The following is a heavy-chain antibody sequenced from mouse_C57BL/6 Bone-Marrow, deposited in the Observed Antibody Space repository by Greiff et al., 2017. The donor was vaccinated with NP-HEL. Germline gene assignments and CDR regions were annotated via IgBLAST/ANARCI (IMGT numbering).Heavy chain of an antibody. J-gene: IGHJ4*01. CDR1: GYTFTSYW. V-gene: IGHV1-69*01. Sequence: QVQLQQPGAELVMPGASVKLSCKASGYTFTSYWMHWVKQRPGQGLEWIGEIDPSDSYTNYNQKFKGKSTLTVDKSSSTAYMQLSSLTSEDSAVYYCARGAYYGNYVYNYYAMDYWGQGTSVTVSS. D-gene: IGHD2-10*01. CDR2: IDPSDSYT. CDR3: ARGAYYGNYVYNYYAMDY.